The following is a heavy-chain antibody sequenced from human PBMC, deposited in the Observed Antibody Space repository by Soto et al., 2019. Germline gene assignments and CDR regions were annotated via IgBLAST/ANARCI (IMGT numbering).Heavy chain of an antibody. CDR3: ASRKVAAGLWWDGSFDI. D-gene: IGHD6-13*01. CDR2: ISGSGGST. Sequence: GGSLRLSCAASGFAFSSYAMSWVRQAPGKGLEWVSAISGSGGSTYYADSVKGRFTISRDNSKNTLYLQMNSLRAEDTAVYFCASRKVAAGLWWDGSFDIWGQGTVVTVSS. CDR1: GFAFSSYA. J-gene: IGHJ3*02. V-gene: IGHV3-23*01.